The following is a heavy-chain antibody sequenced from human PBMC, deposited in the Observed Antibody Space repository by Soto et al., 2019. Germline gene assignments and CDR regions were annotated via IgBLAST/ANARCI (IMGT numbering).Heavy chain of an antibody. CDR1: GGTFSSYA. V-gene: IGHV1-69*13. D-gene: IGHD5-18*01. CDR2: IIPIFGTA. J-gene: IGHJ4*02. CDR3: ARGVQLWPPFDY. Sequence: SVKVSCKASGGTFSSYAISWVRQAPGQGLEWMGGIIPIFGTANYAQKFQGRVTITADESTSTAYMELSSLRSEDTAVYYCARGVQLWPPFDYWGQGTLVTVSS.